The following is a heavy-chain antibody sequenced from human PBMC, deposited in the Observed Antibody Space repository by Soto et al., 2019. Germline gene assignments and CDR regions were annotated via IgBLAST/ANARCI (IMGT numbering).Heavy chain of an antibody. J-gene: IGHJ3*01. D-gene: IGHD6-6*01. V-gene: IGHV3-21*01. CDR3: GRNVLAVTEDAVDV. Sequence: EEQLVESGGGLVKPGGSLRLSCVASGFNLSSYTMSWVRQAPGKGLEWVSSIGRSIGYIYYGAAVTGRFTISRDNAKNSLFLQMNSMRAEDTAVYFWGRNVLAVTEDAVDVWGQGTMVTVSS. CDR2: IGRSIGYI. CDR1: GFNLSSYT.